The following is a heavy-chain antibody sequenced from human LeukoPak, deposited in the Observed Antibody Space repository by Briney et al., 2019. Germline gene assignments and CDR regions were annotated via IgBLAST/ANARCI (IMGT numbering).Heavy chain of an antibody. CDR2: INPNSGVT. D-gene: IGHD1-1*01. V-gene: IGHV1-2*02. CDR1: GYTFTGYF. CDR3: ARDRDWNLDY. J-gene: IGHJ4*02. Sequence: ASVKVSCKASGYTFTGYFIHWVRQAPGQGLEWMGWINPNSGVTKYAQKFQGRVTMTRDTSISTAYMELSRLRSDDTAVYYCARDRDWNLDYWGQGTLVTVSS.